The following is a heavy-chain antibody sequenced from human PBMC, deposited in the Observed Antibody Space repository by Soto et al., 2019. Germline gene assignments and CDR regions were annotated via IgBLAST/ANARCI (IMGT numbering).Heavy chain of an antibody. D-gene: IGHD6-19*01. CDR1: GFTFSGSA. V-gene: IGHV3-73*02. J-gene: IGHJ6*02. CDR3: TSDIAVAGRYYYYYGMDV. Sequence: EVQLVESGGGLVQPGGSLKLSCAASGFTFSGSAMHWVRQASGKGLEWVGRIRSKANSYATAYAASVKGRFTISRDDSKNTAYLQMNSLKTEDTAVYYCTSDIAVAGRYYYYYGMDVWGQGTTVTVSS. CDR2: IRSKANSYAT.